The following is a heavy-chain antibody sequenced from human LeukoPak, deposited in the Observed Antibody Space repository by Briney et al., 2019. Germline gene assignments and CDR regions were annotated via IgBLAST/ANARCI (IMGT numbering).Heavy chain of an antibody. CDR2: ISGSGGST. V-gene: IGHV3-23*01. CDR3: AKGYYDSSGYYFEDAFDI. D-gene: IGHD3-22*01. CDR1: GFTFSSYA. J-gene: IGHJ3*02. Sequence: GGSLRLSCAASGFTFSSYAMSWVRQAPGKGLEWVSGISGSGGSTYYADSVKGRFTISRDNSKNTLYLQMNSLRAEDTAVYYCAKGYYDSSGYYFEDAFDIWGQGTMVTVPS.